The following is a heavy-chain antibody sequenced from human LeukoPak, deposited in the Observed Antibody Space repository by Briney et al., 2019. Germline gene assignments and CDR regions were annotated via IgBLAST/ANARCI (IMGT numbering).Heavy chain of an antibody. D-gene: IGHD3-16*01. CDR2: ISSSSSYI. Sequence: GGSLRLSCAASGFTFSSYGMNWVRQAPGKGLEWVSSISSSSSYIYYADSVKGRFTISRDNAKNSLYLQMNSLRAEDTVVYYCARVGVARAEFDYWGQGTLVTVSS. CDR1: GFTFSSYG. V-gene: IGHV3-21*01. J-gene: IGHJ4*02. CDR3: ARVGVARAEFDY.